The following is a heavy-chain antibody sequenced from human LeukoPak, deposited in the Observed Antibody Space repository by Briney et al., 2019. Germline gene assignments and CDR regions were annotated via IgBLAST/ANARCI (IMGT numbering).Heavy chain of an antibody. CDR3: AKDMTVTKGYYYYMDV. V-gene: IGHV3-74*03. Sequence: GGSLRLSCAGSGFSFNNYLMHWVRQAPGKGLVWVSRINTDGSHSMYADSVKGRFTISRDNSKNTLYLQMNSLRAEDTAVYYCAKDMTVTKGYYYYMDVWGKGTTVTVSS. CDR2: INTDGSHS. D-gene: IGHD4-17*01. CDR1: GFSFNNYL. J-gene: IGHJ6*03.